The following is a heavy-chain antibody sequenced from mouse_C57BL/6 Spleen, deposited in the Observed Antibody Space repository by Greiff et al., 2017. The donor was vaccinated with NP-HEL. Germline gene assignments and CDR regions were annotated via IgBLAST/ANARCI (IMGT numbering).Heavy chain of an antibody. CDR2: IRNKANGYTT. CDR3: ARSYYYAMDY. V-gene: IGHV7-3*01. Sequence: VVESGGGLVQPGGSLSLSCAASGFTFTDYYMSWVRQPPGKALEWLGFIRNKANGYTTEYSASVKGRFTISRDNSQSILYLQMNALRAEDSATYYCARSYYYAMDYWGQGTSVTVSS. CDR1: GFTFTDYY. J-gene: IGHJ4*01.